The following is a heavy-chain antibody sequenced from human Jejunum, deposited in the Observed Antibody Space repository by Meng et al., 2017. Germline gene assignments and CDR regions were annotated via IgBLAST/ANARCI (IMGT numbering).Heavy chain of an antibody. J-gene: IGHJ4*02. CDR1: GGSITTDW. CDR3: ARGATGTRPFDY. Sequence: VRLEGSGPGLVKPSGTLSLTWAGSGGSITTDWWNWVRQPPGKGLEWIGEIWHSGASNYNPSLRSRVTISVDKSKNQLSLELASLTAADTAVYYCARGATGTRPFDYWGQGTLVTVSS. V-gene: IGHV4-4*02. CDR2: IWHSGAS. D-gene: IGHD5-12*01.